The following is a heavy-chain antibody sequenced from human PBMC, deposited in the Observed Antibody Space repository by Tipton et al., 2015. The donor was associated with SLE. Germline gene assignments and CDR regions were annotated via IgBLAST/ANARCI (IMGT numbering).Heavy chain of an antibody. CDR3: ARDRVYDGQGMDV. D-gene: IGHD5/OR15-5a*01. V-gene: IGHV3-53*01. CDR1: GFTVSNTY. Sequence: QLVQSGGGLIQPGESLRLACAASGFTVSNTYMSWVRQAPGKGLEWVSVIYAGGTTYYADSVQGRVTISRDNSKNTVYLQINIVRVEDTAVYYCARDRVYDGQGMDVWGQGTTVIVSS. CDR2: IYAGGTT. J-gene: IGHJ6*02.